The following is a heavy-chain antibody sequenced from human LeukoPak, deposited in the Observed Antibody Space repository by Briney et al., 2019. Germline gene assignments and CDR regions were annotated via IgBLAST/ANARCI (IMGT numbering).Heavy chain of an antibody. Sequence: PGGSLRLSCAASGFTFSSYWMSWVRQAPGKGLEWVANTKQDGSEKYYVDSVKGRFTISRDNAKNSLYLQMNSLRAEDTAVYYCARDRSGFDWNDGRDAFDIWGQGTMVTVSS. CDR1: GFTFSSYW. D-gene: IGHD1-1*01. J-gene: IGHJ3*02. V-gene: IGHV3-7*01. CDR3: ARDRSGFDWNDGRDAFDI. CDR2: TKQDGSEK.